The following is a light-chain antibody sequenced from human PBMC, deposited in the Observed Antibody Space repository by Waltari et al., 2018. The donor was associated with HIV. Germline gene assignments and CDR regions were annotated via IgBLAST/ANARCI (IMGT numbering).Light chain of an antibody. Sequence: QSALTQPPSASGSPGQSVTIPCTGTSSDVGGYNYVSWYQHHPGKAPKIMIYEVTKRPSGVPDRFSGSKSGNTASLTVSGLQAEDEADYYCSSYAGRVFGTGTKVTVL. CDR1: SSDVGGYNY. CDR3: SSYAGRV. CDR2: EVT. V-gene: IGLV2-8*01. J-gene: IGLJ1*01.